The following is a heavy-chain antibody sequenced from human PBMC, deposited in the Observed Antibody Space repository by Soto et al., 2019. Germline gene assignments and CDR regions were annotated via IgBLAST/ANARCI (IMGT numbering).Heavy chain of an antibody. Sequence: GGSLRLSCASSGFTFSNAWMNWVRQAPGKGLEWVGRIKSKTDGGTTDYAAPVKGRFTISRDDSKNTLYLQMNSLKTEDTAVYYCTTELSGWYLLYFQHWGQGTLVTVSS. CDR2: IKSKTDGGTT. CDR3: TTELSGWYLLYFQH. V-gene: IGHV3-15*07. D-gene: IGHD6-19*01. CDR1: GFTFSNAW. J-gene: IGHJ1*01.